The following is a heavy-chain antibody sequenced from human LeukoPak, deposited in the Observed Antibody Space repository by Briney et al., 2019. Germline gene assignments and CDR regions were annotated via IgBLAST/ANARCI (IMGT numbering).Heavy chain of an antibody. Sequence: SGGSLRLSCAAAGFTFSSYAMHWVRQAPGKGLEWVAVISYDGSNKYYADSVKGRFTISRDNSKNTLYLQMNSLRAEDTAVYYCAINLSSGWGRGYFDYWGQGTLVAVSS. J-gene: IGHJ4*02. CDR3: AINLSSGWGRGYFDY. CDR1: GFTFSSYA. D-gene: IGHD6-19*01. CDR2: ISYDGSNK. V-gene: IGHV3-30-3*01.